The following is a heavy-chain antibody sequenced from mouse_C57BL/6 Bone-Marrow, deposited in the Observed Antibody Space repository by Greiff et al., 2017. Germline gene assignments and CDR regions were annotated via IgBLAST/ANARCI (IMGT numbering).Heavy chain of an antibody. D-gene: IGHD2-1*01. J-gene: IGHJ3*01. CDR1: GFNIKDDY. V-gene: IGHV14-4*01. Sequence: EVKLQESGAELVRPGASVKLSCTASGFNIKDDYMHWVKQRPEQGLEWIGWIDPENGDTEYASKFQGKATITADTSSNTAYLQLSSLTSEDTAVYYCTTGLLSAYWGQGTLVTVSA. CDR2: IDPENGDT. CDR3: TTGLLSAY.